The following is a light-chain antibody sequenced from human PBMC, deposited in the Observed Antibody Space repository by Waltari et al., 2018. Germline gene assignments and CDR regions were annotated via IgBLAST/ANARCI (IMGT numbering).Light chain of an antibody. V-gene: IGKV3-11*01. J-gene: IGKJ4*01. CDR3: QQRRNWPLT. CDR1: QSVNWY. CDR2: DTS. Sequence: EIVLTQSQATLSLSPGERATLSCRASQSVNWYLAWYQQRPGQAPRLLIFDTSNRATGIPARFSGSGSETDFTLTISSLEPDDSAVYYCQQRRNWPLTFGGGTKVEIK.